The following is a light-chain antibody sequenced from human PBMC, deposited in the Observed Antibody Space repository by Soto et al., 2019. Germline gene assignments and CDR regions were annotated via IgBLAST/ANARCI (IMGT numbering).Light chain of an antibody. CDR2: DVS. Sequence: QSVLTQPRSVSGSPGQSVTISCTGTSSDVGTYDFVSWYQQHPGKAPRLMIFDVSERPSGVPDRFSGSKSGNTASLTISGLQAEDEADYYCCSYASSGIYWVFGEGTKLTVL. CDR3: CSYASSGIYWV. V-gene: IGLV2-11*01. CDR1: SSDVGTYDF. J-gene: IGLJ3*02.